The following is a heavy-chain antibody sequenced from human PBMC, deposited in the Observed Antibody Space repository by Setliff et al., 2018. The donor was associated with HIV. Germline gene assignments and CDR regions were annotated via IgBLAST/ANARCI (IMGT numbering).Heavy chain of an antibody. J-gene: IGHJ6*02. D-gene: IGHD3-3*01. CDR2: LNPEANYI. CDR3: TRDSYDDSYFYGMDV. Sequence: GGSLRLSCAASGLTFSTSWMQWVRQSPGEGLLWVARLNPEANYIHYADSVKGRFTISRDNAKNTLYLQMNSLRTEDTAVYYCTRDSYDDSYFYGMDVWGQGTTVTV. CDR1: GLTFSTSW. V-gene: IGHV3-74*01.